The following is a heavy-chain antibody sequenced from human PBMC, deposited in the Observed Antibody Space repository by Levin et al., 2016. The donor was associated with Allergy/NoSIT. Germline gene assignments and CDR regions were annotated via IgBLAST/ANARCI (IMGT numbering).Heavy chain of an antibody. D-gene: IGHD4-17*01. J-gene: IGHJ6*03. V-gene: IGHV6-1*01. Sequence: WIRQSPSRGLEWLGRTYYRSKWYNDYAVSVKSRITINPDTSKNQFSLQLNSVTPEDTAVYYCARSNYYAHDYGDYVLDYYYYYYMDVWGKGTTVTVSS. CDR2: TYYRSKWYN. CDR3: ARSNYYAHDYGDYVLDYYYYYYMDV.